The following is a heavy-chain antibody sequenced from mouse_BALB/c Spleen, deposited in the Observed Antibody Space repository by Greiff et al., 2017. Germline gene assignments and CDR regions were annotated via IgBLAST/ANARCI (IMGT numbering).Heavy chain of an antibody. J-gene: IGHJ4*01. V-gene: IGHV1-54*01. CDR3: ARNYYYAMDY. Sequence: VQVVESGAELVRPGTSVKVSCKASGYAFTNYLIEWVKQRPGQGLEWIGVINPGSGGTNYNEKFKGKATLTADKSSSTAYMQLSSLTSDDSAVYFCARNYYYAMDYWGQGTSVTVSS. CDR1: GYAFTNYL. CDR2: INPGSGGT.